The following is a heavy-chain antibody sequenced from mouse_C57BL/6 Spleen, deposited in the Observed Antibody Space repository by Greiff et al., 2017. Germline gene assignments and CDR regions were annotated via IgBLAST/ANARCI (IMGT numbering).Heavy chain of an antibody. CDR1: GYTFTSYW. Sequence: QVQLQQPGAELVRPGSSVKLSCKASGYTFTSYWMHWVKQRPIQGLEWIGNIDPSDSETHYNQKFKDKATLTVDKSSSTAYMQLSSLTSEDSAVYYCARSRVYYSNYWAMDYWGQGTSVTVSS. CDR2: IDPSDSET. D-gene: IGHD2-5*01. J-gene: IGHJ4*01. CDR3: ARSRVYYSNYWAMDY. V-gene: IGHV1-52*01.